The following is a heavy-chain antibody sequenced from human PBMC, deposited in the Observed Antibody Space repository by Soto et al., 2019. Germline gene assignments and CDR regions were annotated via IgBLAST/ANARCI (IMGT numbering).Heavy chain of an antibody. CDR1: GGSISSGGYY. CDR2: IYYSGST. Sequence: SETLSLTCTVSGGSISSGGYYWSWIRQHPGKGLEWIGYIYYSGSTYYNPSLKSRVTISVDTSKNQFSLKLSSVTAADTAVYYCAREVTMVRGATYFDYWGQGTLVTVS. V-gene: IGHV4-31*03. CDR3: AREVTMVRGATYFDY. J-gene: IGHJ4*02. D-gene: IGHD3-10*01.